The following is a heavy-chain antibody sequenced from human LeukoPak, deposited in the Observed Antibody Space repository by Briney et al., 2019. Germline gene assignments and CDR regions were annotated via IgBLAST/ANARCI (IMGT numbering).Heavy chain of an antibody. J-gene: IGHJ5*02. Sequence: SETLSLTCTVSGGSISGYSWTWIRQPPGQGLEWIGYFHNSRTTSYNPSLTGRVTISVDTAMDLISLKLNSVTAADTAVYYCARGHLGLSPWGQGTLVTVSS. V-gene: IGHV4-59*01. CDR3: ARGHLGLSP. D-gene: IGHD3-10*01. CDR1: GGSISGYS. CDR2: FHNSRTT.